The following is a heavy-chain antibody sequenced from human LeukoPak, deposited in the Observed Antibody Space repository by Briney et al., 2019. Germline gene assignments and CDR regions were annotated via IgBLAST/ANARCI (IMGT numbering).Heavy chain of an antibody. CDR3: ARMPGLLSPYFDS. Sequence: KPSETLSLTCTVSGGSISSYYWNWIRQPPGKGLEWIGYVYYTGSTYYNPSLRSRVSISEDRARNQLSLKMSSVTAADTAMYYCARMPGLLSPYFDSWGLGTLVTVSS. CDR1: GGSISSYY. V-gene: IGHV4-59*01. J-gene: IGHJ5*01. CDR2: VYYTGST. D-gene: IGHD3-3*01.